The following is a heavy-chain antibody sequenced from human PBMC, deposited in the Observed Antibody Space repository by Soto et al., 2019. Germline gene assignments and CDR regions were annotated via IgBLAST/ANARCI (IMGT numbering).Heavy chain of an antibody. CDR2: IYYSGST. Sequence: QVQLQESGTGLVKPSQTLSLTCTVSGGSISSGGYYWSWIRQHPGKGLEWIGYIYYSGSTYYNPSRKSRVTFSVDTSKNQFPLKLSTVTAADTAGYYCPLEWGGYRGYWGQGTLVTVSS. CDR1: GGSISSGGYY. J-gene: IGHJ4*02. CDR3: PLEWGGYRGY. V-gene: IGHV4-31*03. D-gene: IGHD3-16*02.